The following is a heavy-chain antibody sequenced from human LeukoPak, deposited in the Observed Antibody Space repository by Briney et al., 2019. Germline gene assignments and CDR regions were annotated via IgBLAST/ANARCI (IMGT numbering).Heavy chain of an antibody. V-gene: IGHV1-46*01. CDR1: GYTFTSYY. CDR3: ARKFRVAEAGPARDDY. J-gene: IGHJ4*02. D-gene: IGHD6-13*01. CDR2: INPSGGST. Sequence: ASVKVSCKASGYTFTSYYMHWVRHAPGQGLERMGIINPSGGSTSYAQKFQGRVTMTRDTSTSTVYMELSSLRSEDTAVYYCARKFRVAEAGPARDDYWGQGTLVTVSS.